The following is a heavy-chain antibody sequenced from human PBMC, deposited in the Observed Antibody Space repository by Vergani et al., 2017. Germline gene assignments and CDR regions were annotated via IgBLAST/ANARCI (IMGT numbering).Heavy chain of an antibody. CDR3: ARDRAVRGEEYYGMDV. V-gene: IGHV3-15*01. Sequence: EVQLVESGGGLVKPGGSLRLSCAASGFTFSNAWMSWVRQAPGKGLEWVGRIKSKTDGGTTDYAAPVKGRFTISRDNSKNTLYLQMNSLRAEDTSVYYCARDRAVRGEEYYGMDVWGQGTTVTVSS. J-gene: IGHJ6*02. CDR2: IKSKTDGGTT. D-gene: IGHD3-10*01. CDR1: GFTFSNAW.